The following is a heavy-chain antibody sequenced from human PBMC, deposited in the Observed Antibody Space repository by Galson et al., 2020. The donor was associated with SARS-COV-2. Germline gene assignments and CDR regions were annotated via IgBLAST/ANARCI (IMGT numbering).Heavy chain of an antibody. CDR1: GFTFSSYG. CDR2: ISYDGSNK. CDR3: AKDRSGSYYGVFDY. J-gene: IGHJ4*02. D-gene: IGHD1-26*01. Sequence: QLGESLKISCAASGFTFSSYGMHWVRQAPGKGLEWVAVISYDGSNKYYADSVKGRFTISRDNSKNTLYLQMNSLRAEDTAVYYCAKDRSGSYYGVFDYWGQGTLVTVSS. V-gene: IGHV3-30*18.